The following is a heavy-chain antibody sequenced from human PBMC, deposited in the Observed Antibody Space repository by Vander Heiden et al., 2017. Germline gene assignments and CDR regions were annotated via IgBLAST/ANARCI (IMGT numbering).Heavy chain of an antibody. V-gene: IGHV3-30*04. CDR1: GFTFSSYP. Sequence: QVQLVESGGGVVQPGRSLRLSCAASGFTFSSYPIHWVRQAPGKGLEWVAVISYDGSNEYYADSVKGRVTISRENSKNTLYLQMNSLRVDDTDVYYCARGVWGYDSLSPGPSPADYWGQGNLVTVSS. CDR3: ARGVWGYDSLSPGPSPADY. J-gene: IGHJ4*02. D-gene: IGHD5-12*01. CDR2: ISYDGSNE.